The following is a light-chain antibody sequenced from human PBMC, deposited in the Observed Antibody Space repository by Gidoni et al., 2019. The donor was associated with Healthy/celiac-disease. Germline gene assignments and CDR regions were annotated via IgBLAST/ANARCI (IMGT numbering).Light chain of an antibody. V-gene: IGLV2-14*01. J-gene: IGLJ2*01. Sequence: QSALTQPASVSRPPGQSRTISCTGTSSDVGGYNYVSWYQQHPGKAPKLMIYEVSNRPSGVSNRFSGSKSGNTASLTISGLQAEDEADYYCSSYTSSSTLFGGGTKLTVL. CDR1: SSDVGGYNY. CDR2: EVS. CDR3: SSYTSSSTL.